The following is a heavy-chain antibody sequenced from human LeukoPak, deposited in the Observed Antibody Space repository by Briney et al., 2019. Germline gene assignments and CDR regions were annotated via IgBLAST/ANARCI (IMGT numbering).Heavy chain of an antibody. CDR2: IYHSGST. CDR1: GYSISSGYY. J-gene: IGHJ4*02. CDR3: ARRLRSSGWYQVPFDY. Sequence: TSETLSLTCTVSGYSISSGYYWGWIRQPPGKGLEWIGSIYHSGSTYYNPSLKSRVTISVDTSKNQFSLKLSSVTAADTAVYYCARRLRSSGWYQVPFDYWGQGTLVTVSS. V-gene: IGHV4-38-2*02. D-gene: IGHD6-19*01.